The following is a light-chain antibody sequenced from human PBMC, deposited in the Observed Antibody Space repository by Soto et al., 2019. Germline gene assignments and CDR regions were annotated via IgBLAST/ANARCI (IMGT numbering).Light chain of an antibody. V-gene: IGLV2-14*01. CDR2: DVT. CDR1: SSDVGGYIY. Sequence: QSVLTQPAAVSGSPGQSITISCTGTSSDVGGYIYVSWYQQHPGKAPKLMIYDVTSRPSGVSYRFSGSKSGNTASLTISGLQAQDEAAYYCSSYTTSSSYVFGPGTKVTVL. CDR3: SSYTTSSSYV. J-gene: IGLJ1*01.